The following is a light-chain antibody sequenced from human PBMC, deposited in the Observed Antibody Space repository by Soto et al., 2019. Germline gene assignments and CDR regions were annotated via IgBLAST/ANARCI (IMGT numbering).Light chain of an antibody. CDR1: SSNIGRNT. CDR3: ASWADSLNGL. J-gene: IGLJ3*02. CDR2: TND. Sequence: QSVLTQPPSASGTPGQSITISCSGSSSNIGRNTVSWYQQLPRKAPQPLIYTNDQRPSGVPDRFSGSKSGNSASLAISGLQSEDDADYYCASWADSLNGLFGGGTQLTVL. V-gene: IGLV1-44*01.